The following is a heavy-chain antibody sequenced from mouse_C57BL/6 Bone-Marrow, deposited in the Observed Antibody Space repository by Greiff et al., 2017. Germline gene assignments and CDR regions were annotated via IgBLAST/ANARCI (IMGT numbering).Heavy chain of an antibody. CDR2: ISSGSSTI. CDR3: ATGLDY. V-gene: IGHV5-17*01. CDR1: GFTFSDYG. J-gene: IGHJ2*01. Sequence: QVVESGGGLVKPGGSLKLSCAASGFTFSDYGMHWVRQAPEKGLAWVAYISSGSSTIYYADTVKGRFTISRDNAKNTVCLQMTSLRAEDTAMYYCATGLDYWGQGTTLTVSS.